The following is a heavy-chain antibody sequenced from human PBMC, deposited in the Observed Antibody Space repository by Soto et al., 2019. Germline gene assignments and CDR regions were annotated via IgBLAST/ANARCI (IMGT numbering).Heavy chain of an antibody. CDR2: LYSAGSA. D-gene: IGHD6-13*01. V-gene: IGHV3-66*01. CDR1: GFTVSSYH. Sequence: EVQLVESGGGLVQPGGSLRLSCAASGFTVSSYHMSWVRQAPGKGLEWVSVLYSAGSADFADSVKGRFTISRDNSKSTLYLQMSSLRAEDTAVYYCARVHSSSYRYFDCWGQGTLVTVSS. CDR3: ARVHSSSYRYFDC. J-gene: IGHJ4*02.